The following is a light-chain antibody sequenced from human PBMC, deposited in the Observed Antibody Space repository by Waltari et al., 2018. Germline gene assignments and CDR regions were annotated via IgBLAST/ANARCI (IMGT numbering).Light chain of an antibody. J-gene: IGLJ1*01. Sequence: SALTQPASVSSAPGQSITISRTGTRRDDGAYESLSWYQEHPAQVPKLIIYEVNTRPSGASDRFSGSKFDNTASLTISGLQPEDEADYYCSSYTTIASYVFGTGTKVTVL. V-gene: IGLV2-14*01. CDR2: EVN. CDR1: RRDDGAYES. CDR3: SSYTTIASYV.